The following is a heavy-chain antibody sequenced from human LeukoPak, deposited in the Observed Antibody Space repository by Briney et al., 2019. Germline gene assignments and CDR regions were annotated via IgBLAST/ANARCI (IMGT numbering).Heavy chain of an antibody. D-gene: IGHD2-2*01. CDR3: ARGLRMIVVPAARLGDYYGMDV. CDR1: GGSFSGYY. V-gene: IGHV4-34*01. J-gene: IGHJ6*02. CDR2: INHSGST. Sequence: SETLSLTCAVYGGSFSGYYWSWIRQPPGKGLEWIGEINHSGSTNYNPSLKSRVTISVDTSKNQFSLKLSPVTAADTAVYYCARGLRMIVVPAARLGDYYGMDVWGQGTTVTVSS.